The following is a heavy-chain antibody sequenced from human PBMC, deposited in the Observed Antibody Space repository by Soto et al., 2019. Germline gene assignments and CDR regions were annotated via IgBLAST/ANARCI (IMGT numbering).Heavy chain of an antibody. CDR2: FIPIFVSA. Sequence: QVHLVQSGAEVKKAGSSVKVSCNASGGTVSSYAITWVRQAPGQGLEWMGVFIPIFVSAHYAQKFQGRFTITADESTSTAYMDLSGLRSEDTAIYYCARDLSSDSTGFRGYDLWGQGTLVTVSS. CDR1: GGTVSSYA. CDR3: ARDLSSDSTGFRGYDL. J-gene: IGHJ4*02. V-gene: IGHV1-69*01. D-gene: IGHD3-22*01.